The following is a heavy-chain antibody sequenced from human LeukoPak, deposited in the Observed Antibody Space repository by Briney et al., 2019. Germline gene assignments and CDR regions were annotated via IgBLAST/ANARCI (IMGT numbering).Heavy chain of an antibody. CDR3: VKDARFIDYYSLRDYYIMDV. CDR2: ITTHGIST. J-gene: IGHJ6*02. V-gene: IGHV3-64D*09. Sequence: QPGGSLRLSCSGSEFTFIRDNMRSVGHPPGKGLEYLSAITTHGISTYYADSVTSRFTIYRDNAQHHRYLQMSNLRAEGKGLYYLVKDARFIDYYSLRDYYIMDVWGQGTTVSVS. D-gene: IGHD2/OR15-2a*01. CDR1: EFTFIRDN.